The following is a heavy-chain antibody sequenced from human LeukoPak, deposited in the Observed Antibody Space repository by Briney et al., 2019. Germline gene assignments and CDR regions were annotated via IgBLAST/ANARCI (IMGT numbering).Heavy chain of an antibody. J-gene: IGHJ4*02. CDR2: IYHHGNT. D-gene: IGHD2-15*01. Sequence: SETLSLTCTVSGDSITSTNWWTWVRQSPQKGLEWIGEIYHHGNTNYNPSLRSRVTMSVDKSNNQFSLNLKSVTAADTATYYCARGYCSGGRCHTIDYWGQGTLVTVSS. CDR3: ARGYCSGGRCHTIDY. V-gene: IGHV4-4*02. CDR1: GDSITSTNW.